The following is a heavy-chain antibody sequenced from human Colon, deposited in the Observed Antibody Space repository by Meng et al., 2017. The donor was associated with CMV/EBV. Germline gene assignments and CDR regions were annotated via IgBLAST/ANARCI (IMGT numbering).Heavy chain of an antibody. CDR1: FSVYW. V-gene: IGHV5-51*01. D-gene: IGHD5-12*01. J-gene: IGHJ5*02. Sequence: FSVYWIAWGRQLPGKGLEWMGMVYAGDSDTRYSPPFRGQVSLSVDKSITTAYLLWSSLKASDTAIYYCARLRFGVATIKGGINWFDPWGQGTLVTVSS. CDR2: VYAGDSDT. CDR3: ARLRFGVATIKGGINWFDP.